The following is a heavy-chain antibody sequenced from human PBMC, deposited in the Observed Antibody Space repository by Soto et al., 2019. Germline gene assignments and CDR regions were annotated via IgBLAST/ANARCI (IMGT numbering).Heavy chain of an antibody. D-gene: IGHD3-9*01. CDR2: ISAYNGNT. J-gene: IGHJ5*02. CDR3: ARDWYYDILTGYPPHWFDP. Sequence: GASVKVSCKASGYTFTSYGISWVRQAPGQGLEWMGWISAYNGNTNYAQKLQGRVTMTTDTSTSTAYMELRSLRSDDTAVYYCARDWYYDILTGYPPHWFDPWGQGTLVTVSS. CDR1: GYTFTSYG. V-gene: IGHV1-18*01.